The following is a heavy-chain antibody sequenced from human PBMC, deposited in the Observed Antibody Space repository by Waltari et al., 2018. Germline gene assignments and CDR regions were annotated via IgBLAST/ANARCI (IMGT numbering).Heavy chain of an antibody. Sequence: EVQLVESGGGVVQPGGSLRLPCAASGFIFSTYSMNWVRQAPGKGLEWLSYISGSSRTIYYAGSVKGRFTISRDNAKNSLYLHMNSLRAEDTAIYYCARDKTPVDYRGQGTLVTVSS. CDR2: ISGSSRTI. CDR1: GFIFSTYS. V-gene: IGHV3-48*04. D-gene: IGHD2-15*01. J-gene: IGHJ4*02. CDR3: ARDKTPVDY.